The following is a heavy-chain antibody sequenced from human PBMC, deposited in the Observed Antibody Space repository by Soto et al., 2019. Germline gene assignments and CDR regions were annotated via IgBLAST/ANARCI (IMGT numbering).Heavy chain of an antibody. CDR3: AKDLSSHYTDDYYYGMDV. Sequence: QVQLVESGGGVVQLGRSLRLSCAASGFTFSSYGMHWVRQAPGKGLEWVAVISYDGSNKYYADSVKGRFTISRDNSKNTLYLQMNSLRAEDTAVYYCAKDLSSHYTDDYYYGMDVWGQGTTVTVSS. J-gene: IGHJ6*02. D-gene: IGHD6-6*01. V-gene: IGHV3-30*18. CDR1: GFTFSSYG. CDR2: ISYDGSNK.